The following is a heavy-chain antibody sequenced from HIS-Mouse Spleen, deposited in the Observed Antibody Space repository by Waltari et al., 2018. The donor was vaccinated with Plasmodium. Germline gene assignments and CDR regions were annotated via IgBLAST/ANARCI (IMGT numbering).Heavy chain of an antibody. Sequence: EVQLVESGGGLVQPGGSLRLSCAASGFTFSSYWMSWFRQAPGKGLEWVANIKKDGSEKDYVDSVKGRFTISRDNAKNSLYLKMNSLRAEDTAVYYCASSWYWYFDLWGRGTLVTVSS. J-gene: IGHJ2*01. CDR3: ASSWYWYFDL. CDR2: IKKDGSEK. CDR1: GFTFSSYW. D-gene: IGHD6-13*01. V-gene: IGHV3-7*01.